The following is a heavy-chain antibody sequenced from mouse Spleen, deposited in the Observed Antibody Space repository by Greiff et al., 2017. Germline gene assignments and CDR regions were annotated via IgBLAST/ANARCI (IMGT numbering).Heavy chain of an antibody. CDR1: GYTFTSYW. Sequence: QVHVKQSGAELVKPGASVKLSCKASGYTFTSYWMHWVKQRPGQGLEWIGMIHPNSGSTNYNEKFKSKATLTVDKSSSTTYMQLSSLTSEDSAVYYCARTTARATYVDYWGQGTTLTVSS. CDR2: IHPNSGST. J-gene: IGHJ2*01. CDR3: ARTTARATYVDY. D-gene: IGHD3-2*01. V-gene: IGHV1-64*01.